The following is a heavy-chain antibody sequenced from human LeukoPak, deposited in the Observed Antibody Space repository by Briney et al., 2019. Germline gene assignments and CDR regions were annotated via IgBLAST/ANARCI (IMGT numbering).Heavy chain of an antibody. CDR2: ISASGDTT. D-gene: IGHD1-26*01. Sequence: GGSLRLSCAASGFPFSAYAMSWVRQAPGEGLEWVSAISASGDTTYYADSVKGRFTISRDNSKNTLYLQMNSLRAEDTAVYYCARGGSYLSAFDIWGQGTMVTVSS. CDR3: ARGGSYLSAFDI. CDR1: GFPFSAYA. J-gene: IGHJ3*02. V-gene: IGHV3-23*01.